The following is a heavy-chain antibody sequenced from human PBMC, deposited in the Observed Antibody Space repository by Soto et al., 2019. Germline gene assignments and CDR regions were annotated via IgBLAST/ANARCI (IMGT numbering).Heavy chain of an antibody. CDR1: GFTFSTYA. J-gene: IGHJ4*02. CDR2: ISGSGGRT. V-gene: IGHV3-23*01. CDR3: AKAGDYHGSESYFPLDY. D-gene: IGHD3-10*01. Sequence: EVQLLESGGVLVQPGGSLRLSCAASGFTFSTYAMTWVRQAPGKGLEWVSSISGSGGRTYYADSVKGRFTISRDNSKNTLHLQTNSLRAEDTAVYYCAKAGDYHGSESYFPLDYWGQGTLVPVSS.